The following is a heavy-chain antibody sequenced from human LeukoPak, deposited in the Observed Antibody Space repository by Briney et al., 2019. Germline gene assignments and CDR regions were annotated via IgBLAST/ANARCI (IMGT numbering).Heavy chain of an antibody. Sequence: ASVKVSCKASGYTFTGYYMHWVRQAPGQGLEWMGRINPNSGGTNYAQKFQGRVTMTRDTSISTAYMELSRLRSDDTAVYYCARDSSPGYCSSTSCYGLDFDYWGQGTLVTVSS. V-gene: IGHV1-2*06. D-gene: IGHD2-2*01. CDR2: INPNSGGT. J-gene: IGHJ4*02. CDR3: ARDSSPGYCSSTSCYGLDFDY. CDR1: GYTFTGYY.